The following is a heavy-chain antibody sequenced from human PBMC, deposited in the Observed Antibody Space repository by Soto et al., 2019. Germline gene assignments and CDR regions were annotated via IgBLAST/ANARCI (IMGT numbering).Heavy chain of an antibody. CDR3: AAVGLDILNWFDP. CDR2: ISGSGGST. Sequence: EVQLLESGGDLVQPGGSLRLSCAASGFTFSSYAMSWVRQAPGVGLEWVSGISGSGGSTYYADSVKGRFTISRDNSKNTLYLQMNSLRVEDTAIYYCAAVGLDILNWFDPWGQGTLVTVSS. CDR1: GFTFSSYA. V-gene: IGHV3-23*01. J-gene: IGHJ5*02. D-gene: IGHD2-2*03.